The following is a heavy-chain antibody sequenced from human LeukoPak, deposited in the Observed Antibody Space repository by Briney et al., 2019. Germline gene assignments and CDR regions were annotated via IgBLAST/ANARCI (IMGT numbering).Heavy chain of an antibody. V-gene: IGHV4-4*07. J-gene: IGHJ6*03. CDR1: GGSISSYY. CDR2: IYTSGNT. D-gene: IGHD1-26*01. Sequence: SETLSLTCTVSGGSISSYYWSWIRQPAGKGLEWIGRIYTSGNTNYNPSLNSRVTISVDKSKNQFSLKLSSVTAADTAVYYCARVLVGANYYYYYMDVWGKGTTVTVSS. CDR3: ARVLVGANYYYYYMDV.